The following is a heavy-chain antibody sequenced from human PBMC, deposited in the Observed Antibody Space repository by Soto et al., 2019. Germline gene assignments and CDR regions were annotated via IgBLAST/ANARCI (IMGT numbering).Heavy chain of an antibody. CDR1: GGSISSGGYS. CDR2: IYHSGST. Sequence: PSETLSLTCAVSGGSISSGGYSWSWIRQPPGKGLEWIGYIYHSGSTYYNPSLKGRITISVDRSKNQFSLKLSSVTAADTAVYYCARQMVRGVRSYNYYYYGMDVWGQGTTVTVSS. D-gene: IGHD3-10*01. J-gene: IGHJ6*02. CDR3: ARQMVRGVRSYNYYYYGMDV. V-gene: IGHV4-30-2*01.